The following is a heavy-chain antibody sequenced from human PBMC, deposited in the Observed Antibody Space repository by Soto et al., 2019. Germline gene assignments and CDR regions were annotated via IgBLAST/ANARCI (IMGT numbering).Heavy chain of an antibody. CDR3: ATRSTDYYFY. J-gene: IGHJ4*02. CDR2: ISRGATTT. D-gene: IGHD3-9*01. Sequence: LRLSCAVSGLTFSSFEMDWVRQAAGKGPEWISYISRGATTTYYADSVRGRFTISRDDAENSVFLQMDSLRVEDTAIYFCATRSTDYYFYWGQGTLVTVSS. CDR1: GLTFSSFE. V-gene: IGHV3-48*03.